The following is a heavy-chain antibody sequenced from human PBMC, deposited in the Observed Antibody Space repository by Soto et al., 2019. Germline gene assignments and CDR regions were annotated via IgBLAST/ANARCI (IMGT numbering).Heavy chain of an antibody. CDR1: GFNFRTFG. CDR2: TSYDGITK. Sequence: GGSLRLSCEASGFNFRTFGMHWVRQAPGKGLEWVAITSYDGITKYYADSVKGRFTISRDNSKDTLHLQMDSLRAEDTAVYYCAKDGIALVRDPLGNWFDSWGQGTLVTVSS. V-gene: IGHV3-30*18. D-gene: IGHD3-10*01. J-gene: IGHJ5*01. CDR3: AKDGIALVRDPLGNWFDS.